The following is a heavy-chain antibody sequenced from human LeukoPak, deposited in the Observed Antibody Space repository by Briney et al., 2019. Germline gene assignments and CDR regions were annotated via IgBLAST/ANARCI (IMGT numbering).Heavy chain of an antibody. J-gene: IGHJ1*01. CDR1: GFTFSTYG. CDR2: IWYDGSNK. D-gene: IGHD1-26*01. V-gene: IGHV3-33*01. Sequence: PGRSLRLSCAASGFTFSTYGMHWVRQAPGKGLEWVAIIWYDGSNKYYADSVKGRFTISRDNSKNTLYLQMNSLRAEDTAVYYCARDRRAVGANFQHWGQGTLVTVSS. CDR3: ARDRRAVGANFQH.